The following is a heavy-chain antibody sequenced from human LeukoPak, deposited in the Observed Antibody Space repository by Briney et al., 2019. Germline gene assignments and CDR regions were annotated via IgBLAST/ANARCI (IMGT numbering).Heavy chain of an antibody. V-gene: IGHV1-69*06. CDR3: ASSGKAAVAGIWGAFDI. CDR1: GGTFSSYA. J-gene: IGHJ3*02. Sequence: SVKVSCKASGGTFSSYAISWVRQAPGQGLEWMGGIIPIFGTANYAQKFQGRVTITADKSTSTAYMELSSLRSEDTAVYYCASSGKAAVAGIWGAFDIWGQGTMVTVSS. CDR2: IIPIFGTA. D-gene: IGHD6-19*01.